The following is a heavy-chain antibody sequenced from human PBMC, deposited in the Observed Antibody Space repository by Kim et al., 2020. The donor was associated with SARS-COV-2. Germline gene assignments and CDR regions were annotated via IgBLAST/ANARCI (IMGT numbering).Heavy chain of an antibody. J-gene: IGHJ4*02. CDR3: ARDGEVAVAGKNFDY. V-gene: IGHV4-34*01. D-gene: IGHD6-19*01. Sequence: PSLKGRVTISVDTSKNPFSLKLSSVTAADTAVYYCARDGEVAVAGKNFDYWGQGTLVTVSS.